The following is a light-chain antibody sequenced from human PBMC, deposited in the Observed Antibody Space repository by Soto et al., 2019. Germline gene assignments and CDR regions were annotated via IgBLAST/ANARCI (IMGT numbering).Light chain of an antibody. CDR2: DAS. V-gene: IGKV1-5*01. Sequence: DIQMTQSASTLSASVGDRVTITCRASQSISTWLAWYQQKPGKAPNLLISDASSLNSGVPSRFSGSGSGTEFTLTISSLQPDDFATYYCQQYNSYSGTFGQGTKVDIK. J-gene: IGKJ1*01. CDR1: QSISTW. CDR3: QQYNSYSGT.